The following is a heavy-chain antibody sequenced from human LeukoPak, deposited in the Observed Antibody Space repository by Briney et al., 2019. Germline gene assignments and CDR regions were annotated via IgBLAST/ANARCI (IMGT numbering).Heavy chain of an antibody. Sequence: ASVKVSCKASRYTFTSYGISWVRQAPGQGLEWMGWISAYNGNTNYAQKLQGRVTMTTDTSTSTAYMELRSLRSDDTAVYYCARDSVVPAVNYNWFDPWGQGTLVTVSS. CDR3: ARDSVVPAVNYNWFDP. V-gene: IGHV1-18*01. D-gene: IGHD2-2*01. CDR1: RYTFTSYG. J-gene: IGHJ5*02. CDR2: ISAYNGNT.